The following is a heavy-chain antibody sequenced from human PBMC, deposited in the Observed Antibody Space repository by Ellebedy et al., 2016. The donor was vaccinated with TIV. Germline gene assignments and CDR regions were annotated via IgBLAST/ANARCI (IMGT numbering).Heavy chain of an antibody. CDR1: GFTFSNYF. V-gene: IGHV3-23*01. D-gene: IGHD6-19*01. Sequence: GESLKISCAASGFTFSNYFMSWVRQAPGKGLEWVSAISGSGDSTHYADSVKGRFSISRDNSKNTLFLQMNSLRAEDTAIYYCVKDRWGSGWFHWGQGTLITVSS. J-gene: IGHJ4*02. CDR2: ISGSGDST. CDR3: VKDRWGSGWFH.